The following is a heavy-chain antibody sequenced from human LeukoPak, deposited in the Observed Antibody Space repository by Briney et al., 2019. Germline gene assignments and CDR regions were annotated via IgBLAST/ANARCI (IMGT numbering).Heavy chain of an antibody. J-gene: IGHJ4*02. CDR2: INHSGST. D-gene: IGHD2-21*02. Sequence: SETLSLTCAVYGGSFSGYYWSWIRQPPGKGLEWIGEINHSGSTNYNPSLKSRVTISVDTSKNQFSLKLSSVTAADTAVYYCARGVVTAPQTFDYWGQGTLVTVSS. CDR3: ARGVVTAPQTFDY. V-gene: IGHV4-34*01. CDR1: GGSFSGYY.